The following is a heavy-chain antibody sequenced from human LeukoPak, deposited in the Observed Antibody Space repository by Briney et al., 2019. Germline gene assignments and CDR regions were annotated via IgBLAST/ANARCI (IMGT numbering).Heavy chain of an antibody. CDR3: AKGGFAIFGVVTRLHY. CDR1: GFTFSSYA. J-gene: IGHJ4*02. D-gene: IGHD3-3*02. V-gene: IGHV3-23*01. CDR2: ISGSGGST. Sequence: GESLKISCAASGFTFSSYAMSWVRQAPGKGLEWVSAISGSGGSTYYADSVKGRFTISRDNSKNTLYLQMNSLRAEDTAVYYCAKGGFAIFGVVTRLHYWGQGTLVTVSS.